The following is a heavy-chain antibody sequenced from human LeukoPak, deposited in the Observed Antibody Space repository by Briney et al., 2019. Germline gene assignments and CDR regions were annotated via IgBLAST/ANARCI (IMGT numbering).Heavy chain of an antibody. CDR3: ERPIAQYTNRWFYYYYGMGE. D-gene: IGHD3-9*01. CDR2: ISGNGDNT. Sequence: AESLRLSCAASGFTFSDFYMSWVRQAPGKGLEWVSSISGNGDNTYNADSVKRRFTVARDHSKSTLYLQMNSLRDEDTAVFYCERPIAQYTNRWFYYYYGMGEWGKGTTVTV. J-gene: IGHJ6*04. CDR1: GFTFSDFY. V-gene: IGHV3-23*01.